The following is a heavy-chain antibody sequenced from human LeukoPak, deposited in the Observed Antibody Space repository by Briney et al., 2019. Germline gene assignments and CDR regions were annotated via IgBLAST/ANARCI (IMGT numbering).Heavy chain of an antibody. V-gene: IGHV3-9*01. CDR1: GFTFDDYG. Sequence: PGGSLRLSCAASGFTFDDYGMSWVRQAPGKGLEWVSGISWNSGSIGYADSVKGRFTISRDNAKNSLYLQMNSLRAEDTAVYYCAKRTMTTITTDGDYYYGMDVWGQGTTVTVSS. CDR2: ISWNSGSI. D-gene: IGHD4-11*01. J-gene: IGHJ6*02. CDR3: AKRTMTTITTDGDYYYGMDV.